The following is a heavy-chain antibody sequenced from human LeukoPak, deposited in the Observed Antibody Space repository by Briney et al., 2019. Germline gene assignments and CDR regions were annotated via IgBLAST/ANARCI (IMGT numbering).Heavy chain of an antibody. V-gene: IGHV4-39*01. CDR2: IYYSGST. D-gene: IGHD2-15*01. J-gene: IGHJ4*02. Sequence: SETLSLTCTVSGVSISSSSYYWGWIRQPPGKGLEWIGSIYYSGSTYYNPSLKSRVTISVDTSKNQFSLKLSSVTAADTAVYYCATLGYCSGGSCYLGPVDYWGQGTLVTVSS. CDR1: GVSISSSSYY. CDR3: ATLGYCSGGSCYLGPVDY.